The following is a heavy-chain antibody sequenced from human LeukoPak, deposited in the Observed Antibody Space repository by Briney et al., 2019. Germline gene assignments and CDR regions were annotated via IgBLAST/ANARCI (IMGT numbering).Heavy chain of an antibody. CDR3: ARDSGGVCNNFDY. Sequence: GGSLRLSCVASGFTFNSYWMHWVRQAPGKGLVWVSRFNSDWTSATYADSVRGRFTISRDNAKNTLYLQMNSLRAEDTAVYYCARDSGGVCNNFDYWGQGTLVTVSS. D-gene: IGHD3-3*01. CDR2: FNSDWTSA. CDR1: GFTFNSYW. V-gene: IGHV3-74*01. J-gene: IGHJ4*02.